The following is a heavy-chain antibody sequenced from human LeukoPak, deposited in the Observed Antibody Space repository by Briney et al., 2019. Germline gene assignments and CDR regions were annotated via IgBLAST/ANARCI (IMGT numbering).Heavy chain of an antibody. Sequence: GESLKISCKGSGYSFTIYWIGWVGQMPGKGLEWMGVIYPGDSDTRYSPSFQGQVTISADKSISTAYLQWSSLKASETAMYYCARHAGDTAMVGYFDLWGRGTLVTVSS. D-gene: IGHD5-18*01. CDR3: ARHAGDTAMVGYFDL. V-gene: IGHV5-51*01. CDR1: GYSFTIYW. CDR2: IYPGDSDT. J-gene: IGHJ2*01.